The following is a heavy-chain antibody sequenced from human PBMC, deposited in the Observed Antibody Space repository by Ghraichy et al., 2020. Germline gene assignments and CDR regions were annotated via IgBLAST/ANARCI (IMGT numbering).Heavy chain of an antibody. CDR3: ARDFFYDSSGYYQYYYYMDV. CDR1: GFTFSSYS. J-gene: IGHJ6*03. D-gene: IGHD3-22*01. CDR2: ISSSSSYI. V-gene: IGHV3-21*01. Sequence: GESLRLSCAASGFTFSSYSMNWVRQAPGKGLEWVSSISSSSSYIYYADSVKGRFTISRDNAKNSLYLQMNSLRAEDTAVYYCARDFFYDSSGYYQYYYYMDVWGKGTTVTVSS.